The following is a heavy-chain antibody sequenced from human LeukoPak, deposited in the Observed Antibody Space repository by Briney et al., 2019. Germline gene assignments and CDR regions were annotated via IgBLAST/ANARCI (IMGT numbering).Heavy chain of an antibody. CDR2: IYHSGST. D-gene: IGHD2-2*01. CDR1: GYSISSGYY. Sequence: SETLSLTCAVSGYSISSGYYWGWIRQPPGKGLEWIGSIYHSGSTYYNPSLKSRVTISVDTSKNQFSLKLSSVTAADTAVYYCARVVPREYCSSTSCYRRWFDPWGQGTLVTVSS. J-gene: IGHJ5*02. V-gene: IGHV4-38-2*01. CDR3: ARVVPREYCSSTSCYRRWFDP.